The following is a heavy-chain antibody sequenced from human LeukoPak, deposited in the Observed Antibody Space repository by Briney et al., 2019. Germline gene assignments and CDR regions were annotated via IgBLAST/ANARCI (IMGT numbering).Heavy chain of an antibody. D-gene: IGHD5-12*01. CDR2: ISYDGSNK. Sequence: PGGSLRLSCAASGFTFSSYAMHWVRQAPGKGLEWVAVISYDGSNKYYADSEKRRFTISRDNSKNTLYLQMNSLRAEDTAVYYGASSGYRGYFDYWGQGTLVTVPS. CDR1: GFTFSSYA. CDR3: ASSGYRGYFDY. V-gene: IGHV3-30-3*01. J-gene: IGHJ4*02.